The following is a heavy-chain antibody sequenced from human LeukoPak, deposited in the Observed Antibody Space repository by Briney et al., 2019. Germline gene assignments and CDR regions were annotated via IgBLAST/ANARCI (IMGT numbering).Heavy chain of an antibody. V-gene: IGHV1-2*02. CDR2: INPNSGGT. CDR3: ARGADITMIVVAHFDY. J-gene: IGHJ4*02. CDR1: GYTFTGYY. D-gene: IGHD3-22*01. Sequence: ASVKVSCKASGYTFTGYYMHWVRQAPGQGLEWMGWINPNSGGTNYAQKFQGRVTMTRDTSISTAYMELSRLRSDDTAVYCCARGADITMIVVAHFDYWGQGTLVTVSS.